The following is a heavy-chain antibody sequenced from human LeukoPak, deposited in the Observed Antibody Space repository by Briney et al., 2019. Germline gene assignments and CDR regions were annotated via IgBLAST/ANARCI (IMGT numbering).Heavy chain of an antibody. D-gene: IGHD3-22*01. Sequence: GGSLRLSCATSGFTFSNYEMNWVRQAPGKGLEWISYLTTSGSTKYYADSVKGRFTISRDNAKNSLFLQMNSLRAEDTAVYYCARDRDPGYYDTNGYRRVNAFDIWGQGTTVTVSS. J-gene: IGHJ3*02. CDR2: LTTSGSTK. CDR3: ARDRDPGYYDTNGYRRVNAFDI. CDR1: GFTFSNYE. V-gene: IGHV3-48*03.